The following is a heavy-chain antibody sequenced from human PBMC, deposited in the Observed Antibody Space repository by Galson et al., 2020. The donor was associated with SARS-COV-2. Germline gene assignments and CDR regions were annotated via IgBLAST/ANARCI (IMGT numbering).Heavy chain of an antibody. CDR3: ASFLDYYGSGNSTNNYYYYGMDG. CDR2: ISSSSSYI. J-gene: IGHJ6*02. D-gene: IGHD3-10*01. V-gene: IGHV3-21*01. CDR1: GFTFSSYS. Sequence: GESLKISCAASGFTFSSYSMNWVRQAPGKGLEWVSSISSSSSYIYYADSVKGRFTISRDNAKNSLYLQMNSLRAEDTAGYYCASFLDYYGSGNSTNNYYYYGMDGWGQGTTVTVSS.